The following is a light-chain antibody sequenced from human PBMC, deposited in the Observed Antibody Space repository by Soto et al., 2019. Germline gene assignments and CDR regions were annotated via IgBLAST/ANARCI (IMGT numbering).Light chain of an antibody. CDR1: TSNLGAGYD. V-gene: IGLV1-40*01. CDR2: GNR. Sequence: QSVLTQPPSVSGAPGQRVTLSCTGNTSNLGAGYDVHWYQQLPGAAPKLVIFGNRNRPSGVPERFSGSKSGTSASLAITGLQAEDEADYYCETWDSNTRVFGGGTKLTVL. J-gene: IGLJ3*02. CDR3: ETWDSNTRV.